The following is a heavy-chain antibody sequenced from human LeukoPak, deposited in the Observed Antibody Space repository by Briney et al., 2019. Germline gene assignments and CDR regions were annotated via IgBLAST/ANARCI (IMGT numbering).Heavy chain of an antibody. V-gene: IGHV3-48*04. CDR2: ISSGSSTI. CDR1: GFTFSSYS. Sequence: GGSLRLSCAASGFTFSSYSMNWVRQAPGKGLEWVSYISSGSSTIYYADSVKGRFTISRDDAKNSLYLQMNSLRAEDTAVYYCARGRYASSWYCDYWGQGTRVTVSS. J-gene: IGHJ4*02. CDR3: ARGRYASSWYCDY. D-gene: IGHD6-13*01.